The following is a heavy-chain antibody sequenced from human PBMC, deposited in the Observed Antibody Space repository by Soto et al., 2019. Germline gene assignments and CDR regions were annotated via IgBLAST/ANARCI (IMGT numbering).Heavy chain of an antibody. J-gene: IGHJ6*02. Sequence: SVKVSCKASGGTFSSYAISWVRQAPGQGLEWMGGIIPIFGTANYAQKFQGRVTITADESTSTAYMGLSSLRSEDTAVYYCARAGRFGMGNYYYYYGMDVWGQGTTVTVSS. CDR2: IIPIFGTA. CDR1: GGTFSSYA. V-gene: IGHV1-69*13. D-gene: IGHD7-27*01. CDR3: ARAGRFGMGNYYYYYGMDV.